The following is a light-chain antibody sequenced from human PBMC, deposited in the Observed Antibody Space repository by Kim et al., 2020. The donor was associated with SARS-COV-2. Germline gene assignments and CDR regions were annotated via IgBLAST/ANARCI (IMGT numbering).Light chain of an antibody. CDR1: KLGDKY. V-gene: IGLV3-1*01. CDR3: QAWDSSTALV. J-gene: IGLJ3*02. Sequence: VSPGQTASITCSGDKLGDKYACWYQQKPGQSPVLVLYQDTKRPSGIPERFSGSNSGNTATLTIRGTQAMDEADYYCQAWDSSTALVFGGGTQLTVL. CDR2: QDT.